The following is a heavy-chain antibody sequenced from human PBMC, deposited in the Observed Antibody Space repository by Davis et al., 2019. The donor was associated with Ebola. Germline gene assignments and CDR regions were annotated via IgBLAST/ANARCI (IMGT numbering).Heavy chain of an antibody. CDR2: IKQDGSEK. V-gene: IGHV3-7*01. Sequence: PGGSLRLSCAASGFTLSSYWMSWVRQAPGKGLEWVANIKQDGSEKYYVQSVKGRFTISRDNAKNSLYLQMNSLRAEDTAVYYCARSASASFDIWGTGTMVTVSS. CDR1: GFTLSSYW. J-gene: IGHJ3*02. D-gene: IGHD2-2*01. CDR3: ARSASASFDI.